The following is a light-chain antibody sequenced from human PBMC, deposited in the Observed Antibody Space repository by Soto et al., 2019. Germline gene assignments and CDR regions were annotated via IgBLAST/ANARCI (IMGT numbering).Light chain of an antibody. V-gene: IGLV2-14*03. J-gene: IGLJ2*01. CDR2: EVI. Sequence: QSVLTQPASVSGSPGQSITISCTGTSSDVAAYNFVSWYQQHPGEVPKLMIYEVIKRPSGISDRFSGSKSGNTASLTISGLQAEDEADNYCSAYTHSNTVIFGGGTKLTVL. CDR1: SSDVAAYNF. CDR3: SAYTHSNTVI.